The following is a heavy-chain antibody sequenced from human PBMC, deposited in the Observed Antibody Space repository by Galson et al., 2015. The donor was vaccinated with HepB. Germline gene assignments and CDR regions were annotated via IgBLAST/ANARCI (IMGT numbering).Heavy chain of an antibody. J-gene: IGHJ4*02. Sequence: SLRLSCAASGFTFSDYYMSWIRQAPGKGLEWVSYISSSSSYTNYADSVKGRFTISRDNAKNSLYLQMNSLRAEDTAVYYCARGGFIAAAGTWGQGTLVTVSS. CDR2: ISSSSSYT. V-gene: IGHV3-11*06. CDR3: ARGGFIAAAGT. CDR1: GFTFSDYY. D-gene: IGHD6-13*01.